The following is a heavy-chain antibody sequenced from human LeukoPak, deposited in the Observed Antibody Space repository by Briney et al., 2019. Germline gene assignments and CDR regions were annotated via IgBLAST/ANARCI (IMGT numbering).Heavy chain of an antibody. V-gene: IGHV3-23*01. D-gene: IGHD4-11*01. CDR1: GFTFSSYA. Sequence: GGSLRLSCAASGFTFSSYAMSWVRQAPGKELEWVSAISGSGGSTYYADSVKGRFTISRDNSKNTLYLQMNSLRAEDTAVYYCAKVSNYVYYFDYWGQGTLVTVSS. J-gene: IGHJ4*02. CDR3: AKVSNYVYYFDY. CDR2: ISGSGGST.